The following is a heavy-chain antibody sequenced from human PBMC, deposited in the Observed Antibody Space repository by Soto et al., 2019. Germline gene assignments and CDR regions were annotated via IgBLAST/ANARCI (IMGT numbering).Heavy chain of an antibody. J-gene: IGHJ4*02. Sequence: GSLRLPCSASGFAWSNAWMSWVRQAPGKGLEWVGRIKSKTDGGTTDYAAPVKGRFTISRDDSKNTLYLQMNSLKTEDTAVYYCTTDSSDYGDYPLDYWGQGTLVTVS. D-gene: IGHD4-17*01. CDR2: IKSKTDGGTT. CDR1: GFAWSNAW. CDR3: TTDSSDYGDYPLDY. V-gene: IGHV3-15*01.